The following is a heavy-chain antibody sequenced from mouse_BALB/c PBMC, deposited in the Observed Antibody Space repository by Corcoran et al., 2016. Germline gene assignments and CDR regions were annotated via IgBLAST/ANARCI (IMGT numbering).Heavy chain of an antibody. J-gene: IGHJ1*01. V-gene: IGHV1-66*01. CDR2: IFPGSGNT. CDR3: ASPGPWGFDG. D-gene: IGHD4-1*01. CDR1: GYCFTSYS. Sequence: QVQLQQSGPELVKPGASVKISCKASGYCFTSYSIHWVKQRPGQGLEWIGWIFPGSGNTKYNEKFKGKATLTADTSSSTAYMQLSSLTSEDSAVYFCASPGPWGFDGWGAGTTVTVSS.